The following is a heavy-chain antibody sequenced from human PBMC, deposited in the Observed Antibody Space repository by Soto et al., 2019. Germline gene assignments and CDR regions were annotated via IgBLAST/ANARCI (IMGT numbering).Heavy chain of an antibody. V-gene: IGHV3-30-3*01. CDR2: ISYDGSNK. D-gene: IGHD2-15*01. J-gene: IGHJ4*02. CDR1: GFTFSSYA. Sequence: QVQLVESGGGVVQPGRSLRLSCAASGFTFSSYAMHWVRQAPGKGLEWVAVISYDGSNKYYADSVKGRFTISRDNSKNTLYLQMNSLRAEDTAVYYCGRDGGYCSGGSCYHFDYWGQGTLVTVSS. CDR3: GRDGGYCSGGSCYHFDY.